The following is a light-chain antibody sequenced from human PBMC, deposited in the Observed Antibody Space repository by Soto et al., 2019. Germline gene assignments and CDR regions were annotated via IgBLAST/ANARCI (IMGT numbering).Light chain of an antibody. V-gene: IGKV3-11*01. J-gene: IGKJ1*01. CDR2: DVF. Sequence: EIVLTQSPATLSLSPGERATLSCRASQSVGSYLGWYQQKPGQAPRLLIYDVFNRATGIPPRFSGSGSGTDFTLTISSLEPEDFAVYYCQQRDTWPRWTFGQGTKVEIK. CDR1: QSVGSY. CDR3: QQRDTWPRWT.